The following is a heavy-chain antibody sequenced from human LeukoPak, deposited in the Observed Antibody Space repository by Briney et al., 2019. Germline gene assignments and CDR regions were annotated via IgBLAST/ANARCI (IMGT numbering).Heavy chain of an antibody. V-gene: IGHV1-2*02. D-gene: IGHD5-18*01. CDR3: ARAGSSDSYDNDAFDI. CDR2: INPNSGGT. Sequence: GGSLRLSCAASGFTFSSYGMHWVRQAPGQGLEWMGWINPNSGGTNYAQKFQGRVTMTRDTSISTAYMELSRLRSDDTAVYYCARAGSSDSYDNDAFDIWGQGTMVTVSS. CDR1: GFTFSSYG. J-gene: IGHJ3*02.